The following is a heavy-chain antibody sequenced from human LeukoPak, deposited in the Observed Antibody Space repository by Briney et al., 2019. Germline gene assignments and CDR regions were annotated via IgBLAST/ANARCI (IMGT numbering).Heavy chain of an antibody. V-gene: IGHV3-21*01. D-gene: IGHD2-21*01. J-gene: IGHJ4*02. CDR1: GFTFSSYS. CDR2: ISSSSSYI. CDR3: ARARARVIATYDY. Sequence: PGGSLRLSCAASGFTFSSYSMNWVRQAPGKGLEWVSSISSSSSYIYYADSVKGRFTISRDNAKNSLYLQMNSLRAEDTAVYYCARARARVIATYDYWGQGTLVTVSS.